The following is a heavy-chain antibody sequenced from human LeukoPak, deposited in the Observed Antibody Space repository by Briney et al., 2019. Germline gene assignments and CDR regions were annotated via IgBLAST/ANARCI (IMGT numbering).Heavy chain of an antibody. J-gene: IGHJ1*01. CDR1: GGSISSYY. V-gene: IGHV4-59*01. D-gene: IGHD5-24*01. Sequence: SETLSLTWPVSGGSISSYYCSWIRQPPGKGLECLGYIYYSGSTNYNPSLKSRVTISVDTSKNQFSLKLSSVTAADTAVYSCAGDAEMAATHEYFQHWGQGTLVTVSS. CDR3: AGDAEMAATHEYFQH. CDR2: IYYSGST.